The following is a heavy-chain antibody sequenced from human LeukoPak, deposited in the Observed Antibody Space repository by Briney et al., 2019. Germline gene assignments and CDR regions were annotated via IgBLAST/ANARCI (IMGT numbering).Heavy chain of an antibody. CDR1: GDSVSSNSAA. Sequence: SQTLSLTCAISGDSVSSNSAAWNRIRQSPSRGLEWLGRTYYRSTCYNDYAVSVRGRITVNPDTSKNQFSLHLNSVTPEDTAVYYCARRLTQYDCFDPWGQGILVTVSS. V-gene: IGHV6-1*01. CDR3: ARRLTQYDCFDP. D-gene: IGHD2-2*01. J-gene: IGHJ5*02. CDR2: TYYRSTCYN.